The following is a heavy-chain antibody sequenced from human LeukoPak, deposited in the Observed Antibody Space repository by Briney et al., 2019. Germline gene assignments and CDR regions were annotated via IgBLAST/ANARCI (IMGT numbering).Heavy chain of an antibody. D-gene: IGHD5-12*01. Sequence: GGSLRLSCAASGFTFSSYSMNWVRQAPGKGLEWVSSISSSSSYIYYADSVKGRSTISRDNAKNSLYLQMNSLRAEDTAVYYCARDKRYEGRGYSGVLDYWGQGTLVTVSS. V-gene: IGHV3-21*01. CDR1: GFTFSSYS. CDR3: ARDKRYEGRGYSGVLDY. CDR2: ISSSSSYI. J-gene: IGHJ4*02.